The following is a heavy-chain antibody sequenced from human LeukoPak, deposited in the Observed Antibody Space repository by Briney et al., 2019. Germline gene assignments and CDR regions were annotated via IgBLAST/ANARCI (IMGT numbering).Heavy chain of an antibody. CDR2: VYFSGRT. V-gene: IGHV4-61*01. J-gene: IGHJ3*01. Sequence: ASETLSLTCTVSGGSVSSDTHYWSWIRQPPGKGLEWIGYVYFSGRTNYNPSLKSRVTISVDTSKNQFSLKLNSVTAADTAVYYCVREAATHYYDSSGYYRQTGLFDVWGQGTMVTVSS. CDR3: VREAATHYYDSSGYYRQTGLFDV. CDR1: GGSVSSDTHY. D-gene: IGHD3-22*01.